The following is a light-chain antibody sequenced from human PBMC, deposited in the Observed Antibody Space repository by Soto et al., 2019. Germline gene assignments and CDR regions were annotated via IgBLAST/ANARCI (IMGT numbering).Light chain of an antibody. J-gene: IGLJ2*01. Sequence: QSALTQPASVSGSPGQSITISCTGTSSDVGSYNRVSWYQQHPCKAPKLMIYEGSKRPSVVSNRFSGSKSGNTASLTISGLQAEDEADYYCCSYAGSSTHVVFGGGTKLTVL. CDR3: CSYAGSSTHVV. V-gene: IGLV2-23*01. CDR1: SSDVGSYNR. CDR2: EGS.